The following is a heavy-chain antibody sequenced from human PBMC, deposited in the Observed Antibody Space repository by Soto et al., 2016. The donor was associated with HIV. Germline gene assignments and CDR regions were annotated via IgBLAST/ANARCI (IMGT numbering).Heavy chain of an antibody. J-gene: IGHJ6*03. Sequence: EVQLVESGGDLVQPGGSLRLSCAASGFTFSSFGFHWVRQAPGKGLEHVASISTSGGNTYYAKSLKGRFTISRDNSNNILYLQMNSLTVEDMAVYFCARGVERHFYMDVWGKGDHGHRLV. V-gene: IGHV3-64*01. CDR3: ARGVERHFYMDV. CDR1: GFTFSSFG. D-gene: IGHD3-10*01. CDR2: ISTSGGNT.